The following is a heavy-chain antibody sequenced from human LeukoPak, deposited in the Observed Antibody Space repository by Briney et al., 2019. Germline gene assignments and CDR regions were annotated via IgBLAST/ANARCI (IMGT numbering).Heavy chain of an antibody. Sequence: SETLSLTCAVYGGSFSGYYWSWIRQPPGKGLEWIGEINHSGSTNYNPSLKSRVTISVDTSKNQFSLKLSSVTAADTAVYYCARDRYYDSSGPSFDYWGPGTLVTVSS. CDR3: ARDRYYDSSGPSFDY. J-gene: IGHJ4*02. V-gene: IGHV4-34*01. CDR2: INHSGST. CDR1: GGSFSGYY. D-gene: IGHD3-22*01.